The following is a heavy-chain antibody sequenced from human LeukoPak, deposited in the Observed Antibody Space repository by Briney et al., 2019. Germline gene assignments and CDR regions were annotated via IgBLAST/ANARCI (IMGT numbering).Heavy chain of an antibody. J-gene: IGHJ4*02. CDR2: IYTSGST. Sequence: PSETLSLTCTVSGGSISSYYWSWIRQPPGKGLEWIGYIYTSGSTNYNPSLKSRVTISVDTSKNQFSLKLSSVTAADTAVYYCARSTPDFWSGYHDYWGQGILVTVSS. V-gene: IGHV4-4*09. D-gene: IGHD3-3*01. CDR3: ARSTPDFWSGYHDY. CDR1: GGSISSYY.